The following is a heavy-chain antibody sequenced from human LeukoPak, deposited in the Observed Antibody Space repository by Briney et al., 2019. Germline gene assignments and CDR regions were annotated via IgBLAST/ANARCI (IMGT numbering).Heavy chain of an antibody. D-gene: IGHD1-26*01. V-gene: IGHV1-2*02. J-gene: IGHJ5*02. CDR1: GYTFTGYY. CDR3: ARVRWGELLRSGWFDP. CDR2: INPNSGGT. Sequence: GASVKVSCKASGYTFTGYYMHWVRQAPGQGLEWMGWINPNSGGTNYAQKFQGRVTMTRDTSISTAYMELSRLRSDDTAVYYCARVRWGELLRSGWFDPWGQGTLVTVSS.